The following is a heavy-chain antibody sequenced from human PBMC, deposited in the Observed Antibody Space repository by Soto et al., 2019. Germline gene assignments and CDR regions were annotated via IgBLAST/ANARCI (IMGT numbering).Heavy chain of an antibody. Sequence: QLQLQESGPGLVKPSQTLSLACTVSGGSFSSGGSYWSWIRQLPGKGLEWIGYIYYSGSTYYNPSLKSRFTISLDTSKNQFSLKLSSVTAADTAVYYCARATSFSGHHGYWGQGTLVTVSS. CDR2: IYYSGST. V-gene: IGHV4-31*03. CDR3: ARATSFSGHHGY. CDR1: GGSFSSGGSY. J-gene: IGHJ4*02. D-gene: IGHD2-8*02.